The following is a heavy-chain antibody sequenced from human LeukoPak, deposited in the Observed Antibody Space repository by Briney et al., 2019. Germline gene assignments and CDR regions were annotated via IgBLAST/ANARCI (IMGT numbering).Heavy chain of an antibody. Sequence: SETLSLTGTVSGGSISSYYWSWIRQPAGKGLEWIGRIYTSGSTNYNPSLKSRVTMSVDTSKNQFSLKLSSVTAADTAVYYCAGGVVVPAATIKYFQHWGQGTLVTVSS. CDR1: GGSISSYY. CDR3: AGGVVVPAATIKYFQH. CDR2: IYTSGST. V-gene: IGHV4-4*07. D-gene: IGHD2-2*01. J-gene: IGHJ1*01.